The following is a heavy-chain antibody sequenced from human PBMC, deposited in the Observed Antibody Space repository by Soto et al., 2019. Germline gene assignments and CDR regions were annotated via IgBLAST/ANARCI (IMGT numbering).Heavy chain of an antibody. CDR3: ARRRPLAPVDTYYYHSMDV. Sequence: SQTLSFTCTVSVGSVSSYYWSWIRQPPGKGLAWIWYFYYSGSTNYNPSLQSRVTIPVDTSKNQCSLKRSSVTAADTATYYCARRRPLAPVDTYYYHSMDVSGEGTTVTVSS. D-gene: IGHD5-18*01. V-gene: IGHV4-59*02. CDR1: VGSVSSYY. J-gene: IGHJ6*04. CDR2: FYYSGST.